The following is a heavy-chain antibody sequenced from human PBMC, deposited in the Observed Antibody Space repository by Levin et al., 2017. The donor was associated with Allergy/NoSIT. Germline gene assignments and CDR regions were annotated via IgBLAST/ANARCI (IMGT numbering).Heavy chain of an antibody. CDR1: GFTFSTYG. Sequence: SCAASGFTFSTYGMNWVRQAPGKGLEWVSMINNDGGTTYYADSVKGRFIISRDNSKNTLYLQMNSLRAEDTALYYCAMLGVRGVIMDWFDPRGQGTLVTVSS. CDR3: AMLGVRGVIMDWFDP. D-gene: IGHD3-10*01. J-gene: IGHJ5*02. CDR2: INNDGGTT. V-gene: IGHV3-23*03.